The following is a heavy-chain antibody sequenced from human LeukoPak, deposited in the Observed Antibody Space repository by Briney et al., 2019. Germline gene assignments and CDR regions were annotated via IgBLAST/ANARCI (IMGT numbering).Heavy chain of an antibody. D-gene: IGHD6-19*01. CDR3: ATEGGRGSGWSYYYYGMDV. J-gene: IGHJ6*02. Sequence: GASVKVSCKVSGYTLTELSMHWVRQAPGKGLDWMGGFDPEDGETIYAQKFQGRVTMTEGTSTDTAYMELSSLRSEDTAVYYCATEGGRGSGWSYYYYGMDVWGQGTTVTVSS. V-gene: IGHV1-24*01. CDR2: FDPEDGET. CDR1: GYTLTELS.